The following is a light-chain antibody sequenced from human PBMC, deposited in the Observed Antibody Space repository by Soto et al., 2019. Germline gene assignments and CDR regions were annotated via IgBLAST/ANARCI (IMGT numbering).Light chain of an antibody. CDR2: DVS. V-gene: IGLV2-11*01. J-gene: IGLJ3*02. Sequence: QSALTQPRSVSGYPGQSVTISCTGTSSDIGGSNYVSWYQHHPGKAPKLMIYDVSKRPSGVPDRFSGSKSGNTASLTISGLQAEDEADYYCCSYAGGFTWVFGGGTKLTVL. CDR1: SSDIGGSNY. CDR3: CSYAGGFTWV.